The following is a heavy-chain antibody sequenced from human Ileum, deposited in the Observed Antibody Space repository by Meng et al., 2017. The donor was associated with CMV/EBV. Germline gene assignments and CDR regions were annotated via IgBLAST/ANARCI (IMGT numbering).Heavy chain of an antibody. V-gene: IGHV4-30-4*01. CDR1: GDSISSCHYY. J-gene: IGHJ4*02. CDR3: ARVWGIAVRPLDY. Sequence: VELRVSAPGLMNPTQTLPLTCTVSGDSISSCHYYWSWIRQTPGKGLEWIGHIHDSGSTYYNPSLQSRVTISVDTSKNQFSLKLSSVTAADTAVYYCARVWGIAVRPLDYWGQGTLVTVSS. CDR2: IHDSGST. D-gene: IGHD6-6*01.